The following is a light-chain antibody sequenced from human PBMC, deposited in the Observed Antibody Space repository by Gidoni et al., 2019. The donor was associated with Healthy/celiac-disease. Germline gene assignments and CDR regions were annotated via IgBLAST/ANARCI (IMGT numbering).Light chain of an antibody. Sequence: DIVMTQSPLSLPVTPGEPASISCRSSQSLLHSNGYNYLDWYLQEPGQSPQLLIYLGSNRASGVPDRFSCSGSGTDFTLKISRVEAEDVGVYYCMQALQTPLTFGGGTKVEIK. CDR3: MQALQTPLT. CDR1: QSLLHSNGYNY. J-gene: IGKJ4*01. V-gene: IGKV2-28*01. CDR2: LGS.